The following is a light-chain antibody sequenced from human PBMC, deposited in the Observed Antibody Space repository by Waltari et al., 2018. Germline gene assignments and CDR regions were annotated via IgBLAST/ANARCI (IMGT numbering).Light chain of an antibody. CDR3: QQLNNYPLT. CDR2: STS. Sequence: IQLTQSPSSLSAYVGDRVAITCRARQTITTYLAWYQQKPGKAPKLLIHSTSTLETGVPSRFSGSGSGTDFTLTISSLQPEDFATYYCQQLNNYPLTFGGGTTVEIK. V-gene: IGKV1-9*01. CDR1: QTITTY. J-gene: IGKJ4*01.